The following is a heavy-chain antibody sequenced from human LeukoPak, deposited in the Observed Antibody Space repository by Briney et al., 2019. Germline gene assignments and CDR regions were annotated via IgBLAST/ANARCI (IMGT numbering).Heavy chain of an antibody. CDR2: IKNKIASGTT. CDR3: TTNDAFDI. V-gene: IGHV3-15*01. CDR1: GFTFSNAW. J-gene: IGHJ3*02. Sequence: PGGSLRLSCAASGFTFSNAWMNWVRQAPGKGLEWVGRIKNKIASGTTDYAAPVKGRFTISRDDSKNTVFLQMNSLKTEDTAMYYCTTNDAFDIWGQGTMVTVSS.